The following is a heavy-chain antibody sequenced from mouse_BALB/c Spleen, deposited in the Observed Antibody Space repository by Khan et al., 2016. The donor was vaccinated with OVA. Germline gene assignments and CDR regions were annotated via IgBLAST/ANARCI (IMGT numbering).Heavy chain of an antibody. CDR3: ARLYAMDY. V-gene: IGHV5-6*01. J-gene: IGHJ4*01. CDR1: GFTFSSYG. CDR2: ISSGGSYT. Sequence: EVELVESGGDLVKPGGSLKLSCAASGFTFSSYGMSWVRQTPDKRLEWVATISSGGSYTYYPDSVKGRFNISRDNAKNTLYLQMSSLKSEDTAMYYCARLYAMDYWGQGTSVTVSS.